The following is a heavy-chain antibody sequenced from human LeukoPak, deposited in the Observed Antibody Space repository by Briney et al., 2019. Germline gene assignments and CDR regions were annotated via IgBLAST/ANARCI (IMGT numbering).Heavy chain of an antibody. J-gene: IGHJ4*02. CDR1: GGSIYSSSYY. D-gene: IGHD3-22*01. CDR3: ARSPYYYDSSGLDY. V-gene: IGHV4-39*07. CDR2: MYYTGNS. Sequence: PSETLSLTCTVSGGSIYSSSYYWGWIRQTPGKGLEWIGSMYYTGNSFYNPSLKSRVTISVDTSKNQFSLKLSSVTAADTAVYYCARSPYYYDSSGLDYWGQGTLVTVSS.